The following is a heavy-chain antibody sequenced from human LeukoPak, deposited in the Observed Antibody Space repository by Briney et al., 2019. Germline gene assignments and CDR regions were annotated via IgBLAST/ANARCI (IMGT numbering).Heavy chain of an antibody. V-gene: IGHV3-30*02. CDR2: IRYDGSNK. Sequence: GGSLRLSCAASGLTSSSYGMPWVRQAPGKGLEWVAFIRYDGSNKYYADSVKGRFTISRDNSKNTLYLQMNSLRAEDTAVYYCAKDLARAFDIWGQGTMVTVSS. CDR1: GLTSSSYG. CDR3: AKDLARAFDI. J-gene: IGHJ3*02.